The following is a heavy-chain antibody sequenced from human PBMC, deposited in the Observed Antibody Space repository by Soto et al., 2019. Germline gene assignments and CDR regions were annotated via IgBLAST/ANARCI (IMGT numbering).Heavy chain of an antibody. CDR1: GDSIISIYN. Sequence: SETLSLTCAVSGDSIISIYNWAWIRQSPGRDLEWIASIYHTGTTYYTPSLESRVTISVDTSMNQFSLKLSSVTAADTAVYYCARGYYESSDYFVGSPIFDYWGQGSLVTVSS. CDR3: ARGYYESSDYFVGSPIFDY. J-gene: IGHJ4*02. CDR2: IYHTGTT. V-gene: IGHV4-38-2*01. D-gene: IGHD3-22*01.